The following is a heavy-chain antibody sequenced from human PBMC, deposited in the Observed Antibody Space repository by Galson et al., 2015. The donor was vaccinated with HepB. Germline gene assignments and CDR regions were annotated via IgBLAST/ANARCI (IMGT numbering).Heavy chain of an antibody. V-gene: IGHV1-24*01. D-gene: IGHD2-15*01. CDR2: FDPEDGET. Sequence: SVKVSCKVSGYTLTELSMHWVRQAPGKGLEWMGGFDPEDGETIYAQKFQGRVTMTEDTSTDTAYMELSSLRSEDTAVYYCATSPGYCSGGSCYPGGVDVWGKGTTVTVSS. CDR3: ATSPGYCSGGSCYPGGVDV. J-gene: IGHJ6*04. CDR1: GYTLTELS.